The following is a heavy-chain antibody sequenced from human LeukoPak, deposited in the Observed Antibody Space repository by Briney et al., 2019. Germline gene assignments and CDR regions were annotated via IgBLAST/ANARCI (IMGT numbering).Heavy chain of an antibody. J-gene: IGHJ3*02. V-gene: IGHV4-59*01. CDR3: ARKNDAFDI. CDR1: GGSISSYY. CDR2: IYYSGST. Sequence: QPSETLSLTCTVSGGSISSYYWSWIRQPPGKGLEWIGYIYYSGSTNYNPSLKSRVTISVDTSKNQFSLKLSSVTAADTAVYYCARKNDAFDIWGQGTMVTVSS.